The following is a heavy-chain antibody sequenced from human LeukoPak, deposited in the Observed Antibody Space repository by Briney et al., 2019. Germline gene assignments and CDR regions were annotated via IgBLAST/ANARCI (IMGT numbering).Heavy chain of an antibody. Sequence: GSPRLSFAAPGFSLCDYAMSLGPQGPGEGVGWVSGISGTGGTTNYADSVKGRFTISRDNSKNTVYLQMNSLRVEDTAVYHCGKERYGSSSVVDYWGHGTLVTVSS. CDR2: ISGTGGTT. J-gene: IGHJ4*01. CDR3: GKERYGSSSVVDY. V-gene: IGHV3-23*01. D-gene: IGHD6-6*01. CDR1: GFSLCDYA.